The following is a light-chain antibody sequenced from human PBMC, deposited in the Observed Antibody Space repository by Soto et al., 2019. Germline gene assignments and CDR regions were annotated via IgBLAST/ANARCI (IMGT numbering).Light chain of an antibody. CDR1: SSDIGYC. CDR2: DVF. Sequence: QSALTQPRSVSGSPGQSVTISCTGTSSDIGYCVSWYQQHPGKAPKLMIYDVFKRPSGVPDRFSGSKSGNTASLTISGLQVEDEADYYCCSYAGNYTYVFGAGTKLTVL. V-gene: IGLV2-11*01. CDR3: CSYAGNYTYV. J-gene: IGLJ1*01.